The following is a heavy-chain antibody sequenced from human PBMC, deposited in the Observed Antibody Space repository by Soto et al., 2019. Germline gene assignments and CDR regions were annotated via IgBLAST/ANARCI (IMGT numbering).Heavy chain of an antibody. CDR1: GYDFARTW. V-gene: IGHV5-51*01. D-gene: IGHD5-12*01. CDR2: IYPGDPET. J-gene: IGHJ4*02. Sequence: PGESLKTSCKASGYDFARTWIGWVRQLPGKGLDWLGIIYPGDPETRYSPSFRGQVTFSVNMSXXXXXXXXXXXXXXXIAIYYCARLVGAYDSYFDLWGQGTRVTVSS. CDR3: ARLVGAYDSYFDL.